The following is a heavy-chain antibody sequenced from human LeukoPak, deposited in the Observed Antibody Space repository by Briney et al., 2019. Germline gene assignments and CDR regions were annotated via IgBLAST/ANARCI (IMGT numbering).Heavy chain of an antibody. J-gene: IGHJ6*02. D-gene: IGHD3-22*01. CDR1: GFTFSSYA. Sequence: GGSLRLSCAASGFTFSSYAMSWVRQAPGKGLEVVSDMCGGGGVTYYGDSVKGRFTISRDNSKNTLYLQMNSLRAEDTAVYYCAIIGRAVTGDYDTSGYPYYYYGMDVWGQGTTVAVSS. CDR3: AIIGRAVTGDYDTSGYPYYYYGMDV. CDR2: MCGGGGVT. V-gene: IGHV3-23*02.